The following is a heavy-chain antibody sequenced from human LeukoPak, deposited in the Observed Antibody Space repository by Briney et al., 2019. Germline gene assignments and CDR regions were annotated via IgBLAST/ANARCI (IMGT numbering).Heavy chain of an antibody. CDR1: GYTFTSYY. J-gene: IGHJ6*02. Sequence: ASVKVSCKASGYTFTSYYMHWVRQAPGQGLEWMGIINPSGGSTSYAQKFQGRVTMTRDTSTSTVYMELSSLRAEDTAMYFCARGLDAVPTNYDFGSENYGRYGMDVWGQGTTVTVSS. V-gene: IGHV1-46*01. CDR2: INPSGGST. CDR3: ARGLDAVPTNYDFGSENYGRYGMDV. D-gene: IGHD3-3*01.